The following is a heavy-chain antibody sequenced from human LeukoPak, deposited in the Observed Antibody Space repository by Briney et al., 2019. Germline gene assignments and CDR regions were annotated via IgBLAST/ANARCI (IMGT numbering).Heavy chain of an antibody. CDR1: GYTFTGYY. D-gene: IGHD5-18*01. CDR2: INPNSGGT. Sequence: GASVKVSCKASGYTFTGYYMHWVRQAPGQGLEWMGWINPNSGGTNYAQKFQGRVTMTRDTSISTAYMELSRLRSDDTAVYYCARANTAMDPIQPGLDYWGQGTPVTVSS. J-gene: IGHJ4*02. CDR3: ARANTAMDPIQPGLDY. V-gene: IGHV1-2*02.